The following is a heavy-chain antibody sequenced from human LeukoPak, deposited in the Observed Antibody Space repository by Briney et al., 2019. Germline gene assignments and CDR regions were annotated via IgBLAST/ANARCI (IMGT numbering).Heavy chain of an antibody. V-gene: IGHV3-21*01. J-gene: IGHJ4*02. D-gene: IGHD2-2*01. CDR3: ARGRASPRYCSSTSCYVEPGALFDY. CDR1: GFTFSSYS. CDR2: ISSSSSYI. Sequence: GGSLRLSCAASGFTFSSYSMNWVRQAPGKGLEWVSSISSSSSYIYYADSVKGRFTISRDNAKNSLYLQMNSLRAEDTAVYYCARGRASPRYCSSTSCYVEPGALFDYWGQGTLVTVSS.